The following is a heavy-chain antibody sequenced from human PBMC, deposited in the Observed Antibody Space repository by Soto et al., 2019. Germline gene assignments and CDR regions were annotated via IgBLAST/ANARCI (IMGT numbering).Heavy chain of an antibody. J-gene: IGHJ6*03. Sequence: SETLSLTCTVSGGSISSGGYYWSWIRQHPGKGLEWIGYIYYSGSTYYNPSLKSRVTISVDTSKNQFSLKLSSVTAADTAVYYCARASVGYDILTGYYPQTYYYYYYMDVWGKGTTVTVSS. CDR1: GGSISSGGYY. CDR2: IYYSGST. CDR3: ARASVGYDILTGYYPQTYYYYYYMDV. D-gene: IGHD3-9*01. V-gene: IGHV4-31*03.